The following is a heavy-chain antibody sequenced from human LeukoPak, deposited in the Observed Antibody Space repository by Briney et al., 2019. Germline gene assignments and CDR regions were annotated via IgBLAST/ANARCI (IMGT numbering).Heavy chain of an antibody. J-gene: IGHJ4*02. CDR3: ARYAFWSGYLYFDY. V-gene: IGHV1-8*01. CDR1: GYTFTSYD. Sequence: ASVKVSCKASGYTFTSYDINWVRQATGQGLEWMGWMNPNSGNTGYAQKFQGRVTMTRNTSISTAYMELSSLRSEDTAVYYCARYAFWSGYLYFDYWGQGTLVTVSS. CDR2: MNPNSGNT. D-gene: IGHD3-3*01.